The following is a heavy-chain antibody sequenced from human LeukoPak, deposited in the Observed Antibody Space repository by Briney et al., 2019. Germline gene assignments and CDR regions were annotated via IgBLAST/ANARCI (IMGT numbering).Heavy chain of an antibody. CDR2: IYTSGST. Sequence: SETLSLTCTVSGYSISSFYWSWIRQPAGKGLEWIGRIYTSGSTKYNPSLKSRVTISVDTSKNQFSLNLNSVTAADTAVYYCARLRSPGDFDYWGQGTLVTVSS. CDR1: GYSISSFY. CDR3: ARLRSPGDFDY. V-gene: IGHV4-4*07. D-gene: IGHD1-26*01. J-gene: IGHJ4*02.